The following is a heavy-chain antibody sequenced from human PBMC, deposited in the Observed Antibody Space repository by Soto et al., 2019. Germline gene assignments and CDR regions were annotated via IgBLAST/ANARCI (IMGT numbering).Heavy chain of an antibody. CDR3: AREGKKVGATGVGAFDI. V-gene: IGHV3-30-3*01. Sequence: LRLSCAASGFTFSSYAMHWVRQAPGKGLEWVAVISYDGSNKYYADSVKGRFTISRDNSKNTLYLQMNSLRAEDTAVYYCAREGKKVGATGVGAFDIWGQGTMVTVSS. CDR2: ISYDGSNK. CDR1: GFTFSSYA. D-gene: IGHD1-26*01. J-gene: IGHJ3*02.